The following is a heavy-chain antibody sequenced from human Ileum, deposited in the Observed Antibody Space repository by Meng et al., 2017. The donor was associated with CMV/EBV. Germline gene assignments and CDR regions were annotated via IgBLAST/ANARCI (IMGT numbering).Heavy chain of an antibody. CDR2: MNPNSGNT. CDR3: ARGKNPSSGYYEKTKADY. Sequence: ASVKVSCQASGYTFTSYDINWVRQATGQGLEWMGWMNPNSGNTGYAQKFQGRVTMTRNTSISTAYMELSSLRSEDTDVYYCARGKNPSSGYYEKTKADYWGQGTLVTVSS. D-gene: IGHD3-22*01. CDR1: GYTFTSYD. J-gene: IGHJ4*02. V-gene: IGHV1-8*01.